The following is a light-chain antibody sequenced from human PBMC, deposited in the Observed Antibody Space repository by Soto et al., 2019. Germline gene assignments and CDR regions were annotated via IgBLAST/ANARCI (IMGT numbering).Light chain of an antibody. CDR3: ATWDDSVNGPV. V-gene: IGLV1-44*01. CDR2: TND. J-gene: IGLJ3*02. Sequence: QSALTQPPSASATPGQKVTISCSGGKSNIGSNSVTWYQQFPRTAPKLLIYTNDQRPSGVPDRFSASKSGTSASLAISGLQSDDEAEYYCATWDDSVNGPVFGGGTKLTVL. CDR1: KSNIGSNS.